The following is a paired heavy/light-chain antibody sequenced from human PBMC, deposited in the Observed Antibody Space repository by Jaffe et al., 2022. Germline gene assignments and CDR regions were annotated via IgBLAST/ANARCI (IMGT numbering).Light chain of an antibody. Sequence: DIVMTQSPDSLAVSLGERATINCKSSQSVLYTSNNKNHLAWYQQRSGQPPKLLIYWASTRESGVPDRFSGSGSGTDFTLTISSLQAEDVAVYFCQQYLTTPRTFGQGTKLEIK. CDR3: QQYLTTPRT. CDR1: QSVLYTSNNKNH. V-gene: IGKV4-1*01. J-gene: IGKJ2*01. CDR2: WAS.
Heavy chain of an antibody. CDR2: INQDGSEK. CDR3: ARDPHRGGDLDF. D-gene: IGHD2-21*02. CDR1: EFTFSNHW. Sequence: EVQVVESGGGLVQPGGSLRLSCAASEFTFSNHWMSWVRQAPGKGLEWVAHINQDGSEKYHVDSVKGRFTISRDNAKNSLYLQMNSLRAEDTAVYYCARDPHRGGDLDFWGPGTLVTVSS. J-gene: IGHJ4*02. V-gene: IGHV3-7*01.